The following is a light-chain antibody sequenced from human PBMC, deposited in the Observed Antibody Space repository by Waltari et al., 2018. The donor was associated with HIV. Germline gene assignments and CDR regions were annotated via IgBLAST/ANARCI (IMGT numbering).Light chain of an antibody. CDR1: QGVSSY. Sequence: EIVLTQSPATLSLSPGERATLSCRASQGVSSYLAWYQQKPGQAPRLLIYDASNRATGIPARFTGSGPGTDFTLTISSLEPEDFAVYYCQQRSSWPYTFGQGTKVEIK. V-gene: IGKV3D-11*01. CDR2: DAS. CDR3: QQRSSWPYT. J-gene: IGKJ2*01.